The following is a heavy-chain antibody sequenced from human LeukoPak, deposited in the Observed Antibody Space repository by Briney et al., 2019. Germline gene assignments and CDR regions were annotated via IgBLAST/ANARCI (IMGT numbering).Heavy chain of an antibody. CDR3: ARVKTTGWYVEY. V-gene: IGHV4-38-2*02. CDR1: GYSISYGFH. D-gene: IGHD6-19*01. Sequence: SETLSLTCTVSGYSISYGFHWGWIRQSPGKGLEWIGTMLHRGSTFYNPSLKSRVTISVDTSKNQFSLKLTSLTGADTAMYYCARVKTTGWYVEYWGQGTLVTVSS. CDR2: MLHRGST. J-gene: IGHJ4*02.